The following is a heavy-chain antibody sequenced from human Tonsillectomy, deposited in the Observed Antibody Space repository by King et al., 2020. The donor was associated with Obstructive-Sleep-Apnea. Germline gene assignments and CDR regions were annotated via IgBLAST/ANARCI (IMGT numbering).Heavy chain of an antibody. D-gene: IGHD3-10*01. Sequence: EVQLVESGGGLVQPGRSLRLSCTASGFTFGDYAMSWFRQAPGKGLEWVGFIRSKAYGGTTEYAASVKGRFTISRDDSKSIAYLQMNSLKTEDTAVYYCTRDGKANFSPLALALWFGDGLFDYWGQGTLVTVSS. CDR3: TRDGKANFSPLALALWFGDGLFDY. CDR2: IRSKAYGGTT. J-gene: IGHJ4*02. CDR1: GFTFGDYA. V-gene: IGHV3-49*03.